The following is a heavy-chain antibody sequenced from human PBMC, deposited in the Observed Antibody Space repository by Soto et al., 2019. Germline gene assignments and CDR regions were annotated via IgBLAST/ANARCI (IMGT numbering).Heavy chain of an antibody. CDR3: AKVATPQWLISNYAFDI. D-gene: IGHD6-19*01. V-gene: IGHV3-23*01. J-gene: IGHJ3*02. Sequence: GGSLRLSCAASGFTFSSYAMNWVRQAPGKGLEWVSTISGSGGSTYNADSVKGRFSVSRDNSKNTLYLQMNSLRVEDTAIYYCAKVATPQWLISNYAFDIWGQGTMVTVSS. CDR2: ISGSGGST. CDR1: GFTFSSYA.